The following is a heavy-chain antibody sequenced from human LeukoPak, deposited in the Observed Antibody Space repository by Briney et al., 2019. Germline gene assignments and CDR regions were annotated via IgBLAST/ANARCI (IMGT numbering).Heavy chain of an antibody. D-gene: IGHD3-9*01. Sequence: SETLSLTCTVSGGSISGYYWSWIRQPPGQGLEWIGYIYYSGSTNYNPSLTSRVTISVDTSKNQSSLKLRSLTAADTAVYYCARDREEGILVYWGQGTLVTVSS. J-gene: IGHJ4*02. CDR3: ARDREEGILVY. CDR2: IYYSGST. CDR1: GGSISGYY. V-gene: IGHV4-59*01.